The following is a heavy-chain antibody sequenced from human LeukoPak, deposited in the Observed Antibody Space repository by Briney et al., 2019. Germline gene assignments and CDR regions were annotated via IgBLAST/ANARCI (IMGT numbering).Heavy chain of an antibody. V-gene: IGHV5-51*01. Sequence: GESLKISCKGSGYSFTSYWIGWVRQMPGKGLEWMGIIYPGDSDTRYSPSFQGQVTISADKSISTAYLQWSSLKASDTAMYYCARFGYCSSTSCDPTMDVWGKGTTVTVSS. J-gene: IGHJ6*04. CDR2: IYPGDSDT. CDR1: GYSFTSYW. D-gene: IGHD2-2*03. CDR3: ARFGYCSSTSCDPTMDV.